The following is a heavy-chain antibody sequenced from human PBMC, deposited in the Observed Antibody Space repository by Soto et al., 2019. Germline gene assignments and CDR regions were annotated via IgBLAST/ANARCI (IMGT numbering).Heavy chain of an antibody. V-gene: IGHV3-30-3*01. CDR1: GFTFSSYA. CDR3: ARTLVRRAYFYPGMDV. Sequence: GVSLRLSCSASGFTFSSYAMHWFRQAPGKGLEWVAVISYDGSNKSYADSVKGRFTISRDNSKDTLYLQMNSLRAENTAVHYCARTLVRRAYFYPGMDVWDPGTMLTVSS. J-gene: IGHJ6*02. D-gene: IGHD3-3*02. CDR2: ISYDGSNK.